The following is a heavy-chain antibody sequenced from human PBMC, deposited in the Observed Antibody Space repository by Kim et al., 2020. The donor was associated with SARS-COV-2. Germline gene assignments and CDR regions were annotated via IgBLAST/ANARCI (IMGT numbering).Heavy chain of an antibody. V-gene: IGHV1-18*04. CDR1: GYTFTSYG. Sequence: ASVKVSCKASGYTFTSYGISWVRQAPGQGLEWMGWISAYNGNTNYAQKLQGRVTMTTDTSTSTAYMELRSLRSDDTAVYYCARLLLWFGELVSLFPQNYYYYGMDVWGQGTTVTVSS. CDR2: ISAYNGNT. J-gene: IGHJ6*02. D-gene: IGHD3-10*01. CDR3: ARLLLWFGELVSLFPQNYYYYGMDV.